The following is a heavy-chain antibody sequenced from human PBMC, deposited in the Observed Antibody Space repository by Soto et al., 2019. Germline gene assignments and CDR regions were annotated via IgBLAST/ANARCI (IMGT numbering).Heavy chain of an antibody. Sequence: PGGSLRLSCAASGFTFSSYWMHWVRQAPGKGLVWVSRINSDGSSTSYADSVKGRFTISRDNAKNTLYLQMNSLRAEDTAVYYCARETLLAVQFLRYYYDVMDVWSQGTTVTVS. D-gene: IGHD2-2*01. CDR1: GFTFSSYW. CDR2: INSDGSST. V-gene: IGHV3-74*01. CDR3: ARETLLAVQFLRYYYDVMDV. J-gene: IGHJ6*02.